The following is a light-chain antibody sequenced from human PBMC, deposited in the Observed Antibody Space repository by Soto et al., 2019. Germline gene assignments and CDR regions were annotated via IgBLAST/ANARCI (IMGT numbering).Light chain of an antibody. Sequence: EIVLTQSPGTLSLSPGERATLSCRASQSVSSSNLVWYQQKPGQAPRPIIYGASTRATGIPDRFSGSGSGTDFTLTISGLDPEDFAVYYCQQYDSSPWTFGQGTKVEIK. V-gene: IGKV3-20*01. CDR2: GAS. CDR3: QQYDSSPWT. CDR1: QSVSSSN. J-gene: IGKJ1*01.